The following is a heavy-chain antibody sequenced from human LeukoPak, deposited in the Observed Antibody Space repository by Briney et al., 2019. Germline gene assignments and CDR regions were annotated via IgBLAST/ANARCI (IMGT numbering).Heavy chain of an antibody. CDR1: GFTFSSYW. CDR2: INSDGSST. J-gene: IGHJ4*02. D-gene: IGHD5-18*01. Sequence: GGSLRLSCAASGFTFSSYWMHWVRQAPGKWLVSVSRINSDGSSTSYADSVKGRFTISRDNAKNTLYLQMNSLRAEDTAVYYCARENGYSYGDDFDYWGQGTLVTVSS. CDR3: ARENGYSYGDDFDY. V-gene: IGHV3-74*01.